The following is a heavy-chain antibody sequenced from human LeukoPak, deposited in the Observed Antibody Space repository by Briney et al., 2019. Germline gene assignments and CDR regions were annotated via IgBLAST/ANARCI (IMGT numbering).Heavy chain of an antibody. CDR3: ARWFCVTDTCLHMDV. CDR2: IYHTGSA. CDR1: GGSISSYY. J-gene: IGHJ6*03. V-gene: IGHV4-59*08. Sequence: SETLSLTCTVSGGSISSYYWSWIRQPPGKGLEWIGYIYHTGSAAYNPSLKSRVTTSVDTSKNQFTLKLSSVTAADTAVYYCARWFCVTDTCLHMDVWGKGTTVTVSS. D-gene: IGHD3-22*01.